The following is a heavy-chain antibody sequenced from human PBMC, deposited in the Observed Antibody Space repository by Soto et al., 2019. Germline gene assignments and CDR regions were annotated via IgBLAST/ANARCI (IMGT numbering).Heavy chain of an antibody. V-gene: IGHV3-23*01. CDR1: GFTFSSYA. CDR3: AKGTDYDILTGYYNGPTIDY. Sequence: PGGSLRLSCAASGFTFSSYAMSWVRQAPGKGLEWVSAISGSGGSTYYADSVKGRFTISRDNSKNTLYLQMNSLRAEDTAVYYCAKGTDYDILTGYYNGPTIDYWGQGTLVTVSS. J-gene: IGHJ4*02. D-gene: IGHD3-9*01. CDR2: ISGSGGST.